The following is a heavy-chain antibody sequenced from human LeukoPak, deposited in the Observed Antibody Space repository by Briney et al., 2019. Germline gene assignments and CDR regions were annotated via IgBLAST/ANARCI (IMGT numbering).Heavy chain of an antibody. Sequence: PSETLFLTCTVSGGSISSNNYYWGWIRQPPGKGLEWIASIHNSGSTFYNPSLKGRVSRSIDTSKNQFSLKLSSVTAAVTAVYYCAREMYDSGGYRVSYFDYWGQGILVTVSS. CDR2: IHNSGST. CDR1: GGSISSNNYY. J-gene: IGHJ4*02. D-gene: IGHD3-22*01. CDR3: AREMYDSGGYRVSYFDY. V-gene: IGHV4-39*07.